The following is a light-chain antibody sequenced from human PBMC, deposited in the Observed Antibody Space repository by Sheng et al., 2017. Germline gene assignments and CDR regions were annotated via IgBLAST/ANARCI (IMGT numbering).Light chain of an antibody. CDR3: QAWDSTISYV. CDR2: ADS. Sequence: SYELTQPPSVSVSPGQTATITCTGDKLGEKIVCWYQQKPGQSPVVVIYADSQRPSGIPERFSGSNSGNTATLTISETQALDEADYYCQAWDSTISYVFGSGTKVTVL. J-gene: IGLJ1*01. CDR1: KLGEKI. V-gene: IGLV3-1*01.